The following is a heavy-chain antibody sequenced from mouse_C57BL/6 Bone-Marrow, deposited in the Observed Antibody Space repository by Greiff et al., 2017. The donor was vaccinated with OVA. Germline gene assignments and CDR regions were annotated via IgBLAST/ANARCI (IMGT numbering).Heavy chain of an antibody. D-gene: IGHD1-1*01. CDR1: GFTFSSYA. J-gene: IGHJ4*01. V-gene: IGHV5-9-1*02. CDR3: TKLLDAMDY. Sequence: EVQLVASGEGLVKPGGSLKLSCAASGFTFSSYALSWVRQTPEKRLEWVAYISSGGDYINYADTVKGRFTISRDNTRNTLYLQMSSLKSEDTAMYYCTKLLDAMDYWGQGTSVTVSS. CDR2: ISSGGDYI.